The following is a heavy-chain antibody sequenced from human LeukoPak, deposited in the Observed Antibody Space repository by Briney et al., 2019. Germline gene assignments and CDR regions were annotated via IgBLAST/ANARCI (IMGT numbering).Heavy chain of an antibody. D-gene: IGHD4-17*01. CDR2: ISGSGGST. J-gene: IGHJ4*02. Sequence: QPGRSLRLSCAASGFTFSSYGMHWVRQAPGKGLEWVSAISGSGGSTYYADSVKGRFTISRDNSKNTLYLQMNSLRAEDTAVYYCAKGHTGPDYGDYKYWGQGTLVTVSS. V-gene: IGHV3-23*01. CDR3: AKGHTGPDYGDYKY. CDR1: GFTFSSYG.